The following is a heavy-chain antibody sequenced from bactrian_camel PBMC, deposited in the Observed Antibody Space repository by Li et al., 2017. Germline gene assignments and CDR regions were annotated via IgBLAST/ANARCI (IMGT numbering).Heavy chain of an antibody. CDR2: IDSTGST. Sequence: HVQLVESGGGSVRAGGSLSLSCEVHGTTKYCMAWFRQSPGKEREGVGAIDSTGSTTYADSVKGRFTISLDNANNTLYLQMNNLKPDDTAMYYCAADSPLYGPVGPISTMTENDFADWGQGTQVTVS. J-gene: IGHJ6*01. D-gene: IGHD4*01. CDR3: AADSPLYGPVGPISTMTENDFAD. V-gene: IGHV3S53*01. CDR1: GTTKYC.